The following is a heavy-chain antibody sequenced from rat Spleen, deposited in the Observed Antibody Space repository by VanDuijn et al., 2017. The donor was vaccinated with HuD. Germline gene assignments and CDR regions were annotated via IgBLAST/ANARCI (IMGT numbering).Heavy chain of an antibody. V-gene: IGHV5-29*01. J-gene: IGHJ2*01. CDR3: ARRHYGYTDYFDY. D-gene: IGHD1-9*01. Sequence: EVQLVESDGGLVQPGRSLKLSCEASGFTFRNFDMAWVRQAPTKGLEWVATISYDGSSTYYRDSVKGRFTISRDNAKTTLYLQMDSLRSEDTATYYCARRHYGYTDYFDYWGQGVMVTVSS. CDR1: GFTFRNFD. CDR2: ISYDGSST.